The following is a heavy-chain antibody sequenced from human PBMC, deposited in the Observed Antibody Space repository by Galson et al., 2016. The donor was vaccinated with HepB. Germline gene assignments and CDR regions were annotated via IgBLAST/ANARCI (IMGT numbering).Heavy chain of an antibody. CDR3: AKDAAPRRGGNYYYGMDV. CDR2: ISYDGSNK. Sequence: SLRLSCAASGFTFSSYGMHWVRQAPGKGLEWVAVISYDGSNKYYADSVKGRFTISRDNSKNTLYLQMNSLRAEDTAVYYCAKDAAPRRGGNYYYGMDVWGQGTTVTVS. V-gene: IGHV3-30*18. CDR1: GFTFSSYG. D-gene: IGHD3-10*01. J-gene: IGHJ6*02.